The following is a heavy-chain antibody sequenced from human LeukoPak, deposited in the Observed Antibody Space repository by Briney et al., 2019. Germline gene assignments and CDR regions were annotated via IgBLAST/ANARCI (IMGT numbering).Heavy chain of an antibody. Sequence: PGGSLRLSCAASGFTFTYFSMNWVRQAPGKGLEWLSYLSSSSGAIYYADSVKGRFTISKDNARNTLHLQMNSLRDEDTGVYYCARSGKPYGLDVWGQGTTVTVSS. CDR3: ARSGKPYGLDV. CDR1: GFTFTYFS. J-gene: IGHJ6*02. CDR2: LSSSSGAI. V-gene: IGHV3-48*02. D-gene: IGHD3-10*01.